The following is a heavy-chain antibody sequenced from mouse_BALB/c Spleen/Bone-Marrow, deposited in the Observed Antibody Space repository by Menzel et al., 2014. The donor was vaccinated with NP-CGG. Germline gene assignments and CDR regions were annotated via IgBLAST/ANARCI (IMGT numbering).Heavy chain of an antibody. Sequence: QVQLQQSGPGLVSPSQSLSITCTVSGFSITTFGVHWVRQPPGKGLEWLGVIWAGESTNYNSALMSRLSISKDNSKSQVFLKMNSLQTDDTAMYYRARSTMITEGFAYWGQGTLVTVSA. CDR2: IWAGEST. CDR3: ARSTMITEGFAY. J-gene: IGHJ3*01. CDR1: GFSITTFG. D-gene: IGHD2-4*01. V-gene: IGHV2-9*02.